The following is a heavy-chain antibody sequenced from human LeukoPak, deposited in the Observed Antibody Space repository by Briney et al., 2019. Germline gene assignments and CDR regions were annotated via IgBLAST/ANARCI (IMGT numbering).Heavy chain of an antibody. CDR3: ARTHDSSGSRLDY. V-gene: IGHV3-33*01. CDR2: IWHDGSSQ. J-gene: IGHJ4*02. D-gene: IGHD3-22*01. Sequence: GRSLRLSCVASGFTFDHYGMHWVRQAPGKGLEWVAVIWHDGSSQYYADSVKGRFTISRDNSKNTLYLQMNTLRAEDTAVYYCARTHDSSGSRLDYWGQGTLVTVSS. CDR1: GFTFDHYG.